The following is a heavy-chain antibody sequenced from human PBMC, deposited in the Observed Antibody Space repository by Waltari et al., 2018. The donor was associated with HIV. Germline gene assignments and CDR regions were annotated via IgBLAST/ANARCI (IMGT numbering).Heavy chain of an antibody. V-gene: IGHV4-61*03. CDR1: GCYVRRGGYS. CDR3: ARGPRSGYSYG. J-gene: IGHJ4*02. Sequence: QVQLQESGPGLVKPSEPLSLTCNVSGCYVRRGGYSRGRIRQPPGKGLEWIGYMYYNGITNYNPSLKSRVTISVDTSKNHFSLKLSSVTAADTAVYYCARGPRSGYSYGWGQGTLVTVSS. CDR2: MYYNGIT. D-gene: IGHD5-18*01.